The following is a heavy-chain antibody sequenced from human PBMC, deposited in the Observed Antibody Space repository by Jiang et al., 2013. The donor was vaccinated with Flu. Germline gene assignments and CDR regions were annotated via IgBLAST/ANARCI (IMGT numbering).Heavy chain of an antibody. Sequence: LEWMGWISAYNGNTNYAQKVQGRVTMTTDTSTTTAYMELRSLRSDDTAVYYCARGNYYNAMDVWGQGTTVTVSS. V-gene: IGHV1-18*01. CDR2: ISAYNGNT. CDR3: ARGNYYNAMDV. J-gene: IGHJ6*02.